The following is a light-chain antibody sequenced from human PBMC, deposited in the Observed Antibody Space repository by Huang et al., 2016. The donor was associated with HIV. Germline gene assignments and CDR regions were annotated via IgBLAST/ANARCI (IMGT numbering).Light chain of an antibody. J-gene: IGKJ4*01. CDR2: DTS. CDR1: QNIGNY. V-gene: IGKV3-11*01. Sequence: ETVLTQSPATLSLSPGERATLSCRASQNIGNYLDWYQQKPGQTPRLLIYDTSNRATGVPARFSGSGSGTDFTLDISSLESEDFAVYYCQQRSNWPPTFGGGTKV. CDR3: QQRSNWPPT.